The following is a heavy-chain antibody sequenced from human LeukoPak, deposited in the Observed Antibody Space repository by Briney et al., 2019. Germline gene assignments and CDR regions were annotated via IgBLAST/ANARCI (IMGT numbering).Heavy chain of an antibody. CDR3: ARGTHYGDYYWAYYMDV. D-gene: IGHD4-17*01. J-gene: IGHJ6*03. V-gene: IGHV1-18*01. Sequence: GASVKVSCKASGYTFTSYGISWVRQAPGQGLEWMGWISAYNGNTNYAQKLQGRVTMTTDTSTSTAYMELRSLRSDDTAVYYCARGTHYGDYYWAYYMDVWGKGTTVTISS. CDR2: ISAYNGNT. CDR1: GYTFTSYG.